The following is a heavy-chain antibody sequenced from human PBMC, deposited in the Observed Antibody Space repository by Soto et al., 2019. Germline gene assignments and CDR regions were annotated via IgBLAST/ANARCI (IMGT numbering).Heavy chain of an antibody. D-gene: IGHD3-22*01. V-gene: IGHV1-58*01. CDR1: GFTFSSSA. J-gene: IGHJ6*02. Sequence: SVKVSCKASGFTFSSSAVQWVRQARGQRLEWIGWIVVGGGNTKYAQKFQERVTITRGMSTSTAYMELSSLRSDDTAVYYCATDSLTTSGYYYYYYYGMDVWGQGTTVTVSS. CDR3: ATDSLTTSGYYYYYYYGMDV. CDR2: IVVGGGNT.